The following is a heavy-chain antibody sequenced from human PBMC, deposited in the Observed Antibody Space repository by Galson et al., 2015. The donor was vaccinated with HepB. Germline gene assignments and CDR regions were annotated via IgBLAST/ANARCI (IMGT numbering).Heavy chain of an antibody. J-gene: IGHJ4*02. CDR1: GGSFSGYY. V-gene: IGHV4-34*01. Sequence: SETLSLTCAVYGGSFSGYYWSWIRQPPGKGLEWIGEINHSGSTNYNPSLKSRVTISVDTSKNQFSLKLSSVTAADTAVYYCARGRRAMVRGVIEYYFDYWGQGTLVTVSS. D-gene: IGHD3-10*01. CDR3: ARGRRAMVRGVIEYYFDY. CDR2: INHSGST.